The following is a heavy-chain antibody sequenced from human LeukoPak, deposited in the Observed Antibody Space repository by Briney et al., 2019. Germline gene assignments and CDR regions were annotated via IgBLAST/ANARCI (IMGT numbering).Heavy chain of an antibody. CDR2: IYYSGST. CDR3: ARDLYGSGSYLGY. Sequence: SETLSLTXTVSGGSISSYYWSWIRQPPGKGLEWIGYIYYSGSTNYNPSLKSRVTISVDTSKNQFSLKLSSVTAADTAVYYCARDLYGSGSYLGYWGPGTLVTVSS. V-gene: IGHV4-59*01. J-gene: IGHJ4*02. CDR1: GGSISSYY. D-gene: IGHD3-10*01.